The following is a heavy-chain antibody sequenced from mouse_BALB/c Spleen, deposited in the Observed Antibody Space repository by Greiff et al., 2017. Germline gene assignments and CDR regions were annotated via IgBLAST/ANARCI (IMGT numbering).Heavy chain of an antibody. Sequence: EVHLVESGGGLVKPGGSLKLSCAASGFTFSDYYMYWVRQTPEKRLEWVATISDGGSYTYYPDSVKGRFTISRDNAKNNLYLQMSSLKSEDTAMYYCAREGGYYVERFAYWGQGTLVTVSA. J-gene: IGHJ3*01. V-gene: IGHV5-4*02. CDR2: ISDGGSYT. D-gene: IGHD2-3*01. CDR3: AREGGYYVERFAY. CDR1: GFTFSDYY.